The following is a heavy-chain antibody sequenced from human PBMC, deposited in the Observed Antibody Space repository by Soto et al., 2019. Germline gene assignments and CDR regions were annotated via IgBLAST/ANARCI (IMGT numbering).Heavy chain of an antibody. V-gene: IGHV1-46*04. CDR2: INPRGGST. CDR3: ARDNWNYRSCDY. Sequence: QLQLVQSGAEVKKPGASVKVSCKASGYTFTSYYMHWVRQAPGQGLEWMGIINPRGGSTSYAQKLQGRVTMTRDTSTSTVYMELSSLRSEDTAVYYCARDNWNYRSCDYWGQGTLVTVSS. D-gene: IGHD1-7*01. J-gene: IGHJ4*02. CDR1: GYTFTSYY.